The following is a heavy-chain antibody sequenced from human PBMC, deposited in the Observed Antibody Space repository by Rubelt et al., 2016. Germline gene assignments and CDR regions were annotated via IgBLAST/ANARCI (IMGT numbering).Heavy chain of an antibody. Sequence: SGPELKRPGASVLVSCKASGYAFRNFSVHWVRQAPGHGLEWMGWIDAGNGNTKYSQKFQGRVTISRDTYSSTAYMELSSLRSEDTAMYYCATRGGYGGSRYFDPWGQGTLVTVSS. CDR2: IDAGNGNT. CDR3: ATRGGYGGSRYFDP. V-gene: IGHV1-3*01. D-gene: IGHD5-12*01. J-gene: IGHJ5*02. CDR1: GYAFRNFS.